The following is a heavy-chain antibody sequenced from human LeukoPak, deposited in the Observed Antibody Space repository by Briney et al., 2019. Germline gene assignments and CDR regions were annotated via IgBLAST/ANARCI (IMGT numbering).Heavy chain of an antibody. J-gene: IGHJ4*02. V-gene: IGHV4-59*01. Sequence: PSETLSLTCTVSGGSISSYYWSWIRQPPGKGLEWIGYIYYSGSTNYNPSLKSRVTISVDTSKNQFSLKLSSVTAADTAVYYCARDIKHEWLKGDYFDYWGQGTLVTVSS. CDR1: GGSISSYY. D-gene: IGHD3-3*01. CDR2: IYYSGST. CDR3: ARDIKHEWLKGDYFDY.